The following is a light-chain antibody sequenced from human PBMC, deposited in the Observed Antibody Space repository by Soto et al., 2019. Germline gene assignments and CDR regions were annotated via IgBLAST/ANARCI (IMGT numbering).Light chain of an antibody. V-gene: IGLV1-40*01. CDR1: SSNIGAGYD. CDR2: GNS. CDR3: QSYDSSLSGFV. J-gene: IGLJ1*01. Sequence: MLAQPGTGFGARGQRITISCTGSSSNIGAGYDVHWYQQLPGTAPKLLIYGNSNRPSGVPDRFSGSKSGTSASLAITGLQAEDEADYYCQSYDSSLSGFVFGTGTKVTVL.